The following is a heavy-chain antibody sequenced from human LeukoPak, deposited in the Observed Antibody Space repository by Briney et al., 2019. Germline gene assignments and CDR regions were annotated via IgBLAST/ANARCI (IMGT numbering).Heavy chain of an antibody. V-gene: IGHV5-10-1*01. D-gene: IGHD3-22*01. J-gene: IGHJ5*02. CDR1: GYSFTSYW. CDR2: IDPSDSYT. Sequence: KHGESLKISCNGSGYSFTSYWISWVRQMPGKGLEWMGRIDPSDSYTNYSPSFQGHVTISADKSISTAYLQWSSLKASDTAMYYCARQTYYYDSSGYPHLNWFDPWGQGTLVTVSS. CDR3: ARQTYYYDSSGYPHLNWFDP.